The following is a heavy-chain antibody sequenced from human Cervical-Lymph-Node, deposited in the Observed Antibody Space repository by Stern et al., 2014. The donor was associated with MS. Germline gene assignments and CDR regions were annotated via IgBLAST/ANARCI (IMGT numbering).Heavy chain of an antibody. D-gene: IGHD2-15*01. CDR3: ARGLLGSENAFDI. CDR2: ISAVNGNT. J-gene: IGHJ3*02. CDR1: GYTFTSYG. Sequence: VQLVESGAEVKQPGASVRVSCKASGYTFTSYGISWVRQAPGQGLEWIGWISAVNGNTNDAQKLQGRVAMTTDTSTSTAYMELRSLRSDDTAVDYCARGLLGSENAFDIWDQGTMVTVSS. V-gene: IGHV1-18*01.